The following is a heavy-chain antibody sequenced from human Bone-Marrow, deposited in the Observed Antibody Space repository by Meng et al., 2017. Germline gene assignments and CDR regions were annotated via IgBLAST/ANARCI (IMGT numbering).Heavy chain of an antibody. Sequence: ASVKVSCKASGYTFTSYAMNWVRQAPGQGLEWMGWINTNTGNPTYGQGFTGRFVFSLDTSVSTAYLQISSLKAEDTAVYYCARGPPTYYYDSSGYYWADYFDYWGQGTLVTVSS. CDR2: INTNTGNP. J-gene: IGHJ4*02. D-gene: IGHD3-22*01. CDR3: ARGPPTYYYDSSGYYWADYFDY. V-gene: IGHV7-4-1*02. CDR1: GYTFTSYA.